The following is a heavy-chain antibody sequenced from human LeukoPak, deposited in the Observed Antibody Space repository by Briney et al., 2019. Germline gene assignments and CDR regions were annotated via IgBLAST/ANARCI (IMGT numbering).Heavy chain of an antibody. V-gene: IGHV4-34*01. J-gene: IGHJ4*02. CDR3: ARAGYSYGTGYYFDY. CDR2: ISHSGST. D-gene: IGHD5-18*01. Sequence: SETLSLTCAVYGGSFSGYYWSWIRQPPGKGLEWIGEISHSGSTNYNPSLKSRVTISVDTSKNQFSLKLSSVTAADAAVYYCARAGYSYGTGYYFDYWGQGALVTVSS. CDR1: GGSFSGYY.